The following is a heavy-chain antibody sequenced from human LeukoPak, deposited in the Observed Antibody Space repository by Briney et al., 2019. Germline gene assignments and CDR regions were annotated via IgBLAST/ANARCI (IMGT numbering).Heavy chain of an antibody. Sequence: PGASLKISCKCSGYSFTSYWIGWVRQMPGKGLEWMGIIYPGDSDTRYSPCFQGQVTISADKSISTAYLQWSSLKASDTAMYYCARHDSITMVRGVITFNYFDYWGQGTLVTVSS. J-gene: IGHJ4*02. CDR1: GYSFTSYW. V-gene: IGHV5-51*01. CDR2: IYPGDSDT. D-gene: IGHD3-10*01. CDR3: ARHDSITMVRGVITFNYFDY.